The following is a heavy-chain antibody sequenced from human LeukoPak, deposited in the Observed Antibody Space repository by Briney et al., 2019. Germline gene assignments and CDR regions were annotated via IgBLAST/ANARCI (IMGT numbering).Heavy chain of an antibody. CDR1: GFTFSSYA. CDR2: LSGSGGSR. Sequence: HPGGSLRLSCAASGFTFSSYAMSWVRQAPGKGLEWVSTLSGSGGSRYNADSVEGRFTIPRDNYKNTLYLQMNSLRAEDTAVYYCAKPPYSSGWYYFDYWGQGTLVTVSS. CDR3: AKPPYSSGWYYFDY. J-gene: IGHJ4*02. D-gene: IGHD6-19*01. V-gene: IGHV3-23*01.